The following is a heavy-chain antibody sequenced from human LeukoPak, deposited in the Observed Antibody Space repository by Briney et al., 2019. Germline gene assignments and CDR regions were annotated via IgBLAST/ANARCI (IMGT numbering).Heavy chain of an antibody. Sequence: GGSLRLSCAASGFTFSSYWMSWVRQAPGKGLEWVANIKQDGSEKYYVDSVKGRFTISRDNARNSLYLQMNSLRAEDTAVYYCVTWSSQGNGAENSWGQGTLVTVSS. D-gene: IGHD3-3*01. CDR2: IKQDGSEK. J-gene: IGHJ4*02. V-gene: IGHV3-7*01. CDR1: GFTFSSYW. CDR3: VTWSSQGNGAENS.